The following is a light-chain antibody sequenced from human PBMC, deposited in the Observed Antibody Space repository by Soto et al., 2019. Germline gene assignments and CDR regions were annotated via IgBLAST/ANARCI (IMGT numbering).Light chain of an antibody. V-gene: IGKV3-20*01. CDR2: GAL. Sequence: EVVLTQSPGTLSLSPWEGATLSCRASQSVVTSYLAWYQQRDGQSPRLLIYGALYRAPGIPDRFSGSGSGTDFTLTITSLQPEDFATYYCQQSYGTPITFGQGTRLEIK. CDR1: QSVVTSY. J-gene: IGKJ5*01. CDR3: QQSYGTPIT.